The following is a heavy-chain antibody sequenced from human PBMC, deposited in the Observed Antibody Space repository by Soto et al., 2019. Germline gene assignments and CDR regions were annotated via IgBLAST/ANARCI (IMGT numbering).Heavy chain of an antibody. V-gene: IGHV3-21*01. J-gene: IGHJ4*02. Sequence: PGGSLGLSCAASGFTFSSYSMNWVRQAPGKGLEWVSSISSSSSYIYYADSVKGRFTISRDNAKNSLYLQMNSLRAEDTAVYYCARDYYGSGSPFDYWGQGTLVTVSS. CDR1: GFTFSSYS. CDR3: ARDYYGSGSPFDY. D-gene: IGHD3-10*01. CDR2: ISSSSSYI.